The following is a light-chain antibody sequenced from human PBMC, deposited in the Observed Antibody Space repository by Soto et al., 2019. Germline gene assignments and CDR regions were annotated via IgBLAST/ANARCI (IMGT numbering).Light chain of an antibody. V-gene: IGKV1-9*01. CDR1: QVIRTS. Sequence: HLTQSPSSLSASVGDRVTLTCRASQVIRTSLAWYQQTPGKAPQLLIYGASTLQSDVPSRFSGSGSGTDFTLTIDNLQPEDFSTYYCQQDNSYHLTFGGGTKVEIK. CDR3: QQDNSYHLT. CDR2: GAS. J-gene: IGKJ4*01.